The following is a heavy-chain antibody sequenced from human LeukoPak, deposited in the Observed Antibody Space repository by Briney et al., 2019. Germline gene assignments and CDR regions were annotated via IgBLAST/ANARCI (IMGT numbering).Heavy chain of an antibody. D-gene: IGHD5-24*01. CDR2: IGRVGYT. V-gene: IGHV3-23*01. Sequence: PGGSLRLSCAASGFTFSDYSMSWVWQVPGKGLEWVSGIGRVGYTYLADPVKGRFTISRDNSKNTVYLQMNSLRAEDTAIYYYVKDRPCDGCMPMDAWGQGTTVTVSS. CDR1: GFTFSDYS. J-gene: IGHJ6*02. CDR3: VKDRPCDGCMPMDA.